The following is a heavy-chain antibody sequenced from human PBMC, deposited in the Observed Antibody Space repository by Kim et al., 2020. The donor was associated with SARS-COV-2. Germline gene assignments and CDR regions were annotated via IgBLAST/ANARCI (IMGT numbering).Heavy chain of an antibody. J-gene: IGHJ4*02. CDR3: ARGWEGSYFNY. CDR2: NP. V-gene: IGHV7-4-1*02. D-gene: IGHD1-26*01. Sequence: NPTDAQGLPGRFVFSLDTSVSTTYLQISSLKAEDTAVYYCARGWEGSYFNYWGQGTLVTVSS.